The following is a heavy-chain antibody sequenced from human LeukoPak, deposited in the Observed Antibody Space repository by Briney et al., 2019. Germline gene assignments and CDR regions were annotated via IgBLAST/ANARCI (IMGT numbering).Heavy chain of an antibody. V-gene: IGHV4-61*01. CDR1: GGSVSSGSYY. CDR3: AKGCSSTSCLPGYYYGMDV. Sequence: SETLSLTCTVSGGSVSSGSYYWSWIRQPPGKGLEWIGYIYYSGSTNYNPSLKSRVTLSVDTSKNQFSLKLSSVTAADTAVYYCAKGCSSTSCLPGYYYGMDVWGQGTTVTVSS. D-gene: IGHD2-2*01. J-gene: IGHJ6*02. CDR2: IYYSGST.